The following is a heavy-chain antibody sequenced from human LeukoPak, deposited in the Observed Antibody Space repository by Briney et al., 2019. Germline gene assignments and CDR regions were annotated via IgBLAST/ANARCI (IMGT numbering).Heavy chain of an antibody. CDR2: IIPIFGTA. Sequence: SVKVSCKASGGTFISYAISWVRQAPGQGLEWMGGIIPIFGTANYAQKFQGRVTITADESTSTAYMELSSLRSEDTAVYYCARGPRRNSYYGMDVWGQGTTVTVSS. CDR3: ARGPRRNSYYGMDV. J-gene: IGHJ6*02. V-gene: IGHV1-69*13. CDR1: GGTFISYA.